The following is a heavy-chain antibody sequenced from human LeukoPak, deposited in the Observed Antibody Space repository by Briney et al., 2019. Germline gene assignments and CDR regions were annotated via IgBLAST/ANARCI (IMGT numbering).Heavy chain of an antibody. CDR2: INPSGGST. V-gene: IGHV1-46*01. Sequence: GASVKVSCKASGYTFTSYYMHWVRQAPGQGLEWMGIINPSGGSTSYAQKFQGRVTMTRDTSTSTVYMELSSLRSEDTAVYYCARMNYYDSSGPHYYFDYWGQGTLVTVSS. J-gene: IGHJ4*02. CDR1: GYTFTSYY. D-gene: IGHD3-22*01. CDR3: ARMNYYDSSGPHYYFDY.